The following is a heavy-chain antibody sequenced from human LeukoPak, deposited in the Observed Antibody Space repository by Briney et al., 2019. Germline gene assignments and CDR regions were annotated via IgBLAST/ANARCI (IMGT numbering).Heavy chain of an antibody. J-gene: IGHJ6*03. CDR1: GFTFSSYW. V-gene: IGHV3-74*01. CDR3: ARDWNSDGYYYYMDV. CDR2: INTDGSST. D-gene: IGHD1-7*01. Sequence: GGSLRLSCSASGFTFSSYWMHWVRQAPGKGLVWVSRINTDGSSTSYADSVKGRFTISRDNAKNTLYLQMNSLRAEDTAVYYCARDWNSDGYYYYMDVWGKGTTVTVSS.